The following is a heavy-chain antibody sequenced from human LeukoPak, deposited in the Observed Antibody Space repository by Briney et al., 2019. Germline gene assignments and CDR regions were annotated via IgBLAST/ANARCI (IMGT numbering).Heavy chain of an antibody. V-gene: IGHV3-23*01. CDR3: VKDLPASGWYS. CDR2: ITASGDYT. Sequence: GGSLRLSCVGSGFTFNHYMAWVRQSPGLGLEWVSAITASGDYTHYTDSVKGRFTISRDNSKNTLYLQMNNLRAEDTAIYYCVKDLPASGWYSWGQGTLVTVSS. CDR1: GFTFNHY. J-gene: IGHJ4*02. D-gene: IGHD6-19*01.